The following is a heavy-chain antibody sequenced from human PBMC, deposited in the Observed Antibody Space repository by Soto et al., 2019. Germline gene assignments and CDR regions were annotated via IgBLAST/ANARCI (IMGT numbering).Heavy chain of an antibody. Sequence: SGGSLRLSCAASGFTFSSYAMSWVRQAPGKGLEWVSAISGSGGSTYYADSVKGRFTISRDNSKNTLYLQMNSLRAEDTAVYYCTTDSYFTLKVVRFDYWGLGTLVTVSS. V-gene: IGHV3-23*01. CDR2: ISGSGGST. J-gene: IGHJ4*01. CDR1: GFTFSSYA. D-gene: IGHD3-22*01. CDR3: TTDSYFTLKVVRFDY.